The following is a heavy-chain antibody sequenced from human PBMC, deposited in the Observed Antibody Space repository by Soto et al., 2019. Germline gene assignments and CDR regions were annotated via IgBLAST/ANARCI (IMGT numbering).Heavy chain of an antibody. CDR2: IGTSGTNT. V-gene: IGHV3-23*01. J-gene: IGHJ4*02. CDR1: GFTFSSYG. D-gene: IGHD6-13*01. Sequence: EVQLLESGGDLVQPGGSLRLSCEVSGFTFSSYGVSWVRQAPGKGLEWVSSIGTSGTNTYYTDSVKGRFTISRDNSRNTLYLQMNSLRAGDTAVYYCAQLLAAAGTGGWGQGTLVTVSS. CDR3: AQLLAAAGTGG.